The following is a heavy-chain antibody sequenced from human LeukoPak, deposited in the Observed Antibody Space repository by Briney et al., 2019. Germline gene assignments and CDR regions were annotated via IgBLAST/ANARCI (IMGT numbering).Heavy chain of an antibody. D-gene: IGHD6-6*01. J-gene: IGHJ4*02. CDR1: GGSISSYY. CDR2: IYYSGST. Sequence: SETLSLTCTVSGGSISSYYWGWIRQPPGKGLEWIGSIYYSGSTYYNPSLKSRVTISVDTSKNQFSLKLSSVTAADTAVYYCASIAARLRCFDYWGQGTLVTVSS. CDR3: ASIAARLRCFDY. V-gene: IGHV4-39*01.